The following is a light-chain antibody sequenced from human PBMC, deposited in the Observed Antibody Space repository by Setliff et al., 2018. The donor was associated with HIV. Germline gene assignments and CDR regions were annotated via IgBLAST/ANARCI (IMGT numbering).Light chain of an antibody. V-gene: IGLV4-60*03. Sequence: QPVLTQSSSASASLGSSVKLTCTLSSGHSSYIIAWHQQQPGKAPRYLMKLEGSGSYNKGSGVPDRFSGSSSGADRYLTISNLHSEDEADYYCETWDSNTRVFGGGTKSPS. CDR2: LEGSGSY. CDR3: ETWDSNTRV. J-gene: IGLJ2*01. CDR1: SGHSSYI.